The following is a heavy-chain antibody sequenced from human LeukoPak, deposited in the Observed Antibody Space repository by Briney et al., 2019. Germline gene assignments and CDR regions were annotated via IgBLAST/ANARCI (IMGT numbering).Heavy chain of an antibody. CDR3: ARGLLLKGYSYGWGFNY. CDR1: GGSISSGGYY. J-gene: IGHJ4*02. V-gene: IGHV4-31*03. D-gene: IGHD5-18*01. CDR2: IYYSGST. Sequence: PSETLSLTCTVSGGSISSGGYYWSWIRQHPGKGLEWIGYIYYSGSTYYNPSLKSRVTISVDTSKNQFSLKLSSVTAADTAVYYCARGLLLKGYSYGWGFNYWGQGTLVTVSS.